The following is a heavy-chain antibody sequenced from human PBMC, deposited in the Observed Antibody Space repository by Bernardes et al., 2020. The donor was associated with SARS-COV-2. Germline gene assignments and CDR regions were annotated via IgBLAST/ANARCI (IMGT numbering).Heavy chain of an antibody. CDR1: GFTFSSYA. J-gene: IGHJ4*02. Sequence: VGSLRLSCAASGFTFSSYAMSWVRQAPGKGLEWVSAISGSGGSTYYADSVKGRFTISRDNSKNTLYLQMNSLRAEDTAVYYCAKRNVDGGYTLDYWGQGTLVTVSS. V-gene: IGHV3-23*01. CDR2: ISGSGGST. CDR3: AKRNVDGGYTLDY. D-gene: IGHD5-12*01.